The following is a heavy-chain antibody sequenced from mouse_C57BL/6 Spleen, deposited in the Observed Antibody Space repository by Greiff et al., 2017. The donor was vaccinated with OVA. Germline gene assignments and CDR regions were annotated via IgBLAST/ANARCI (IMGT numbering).Heavy chain of an antibody. V-gene: IGHV2-6-1*01. CDR1: GFSFTSYG. CDR2: IWSDGST. D-gene: IGHD1-1*01. J-gene: IGHJ2*01. CDR3: ARHATYYGVHYFDY. Sequence: VQRVESGPGLVAPSQSLSITCTVSGFSFTSYGVHWVRQPPGKGLEWLVVIWSDGSTTYNSALKSRLSISKDNSKSQVFLKMNSLQTDDTAMYYCARHATYYGVHYFDYWGQGTTLTVSS.